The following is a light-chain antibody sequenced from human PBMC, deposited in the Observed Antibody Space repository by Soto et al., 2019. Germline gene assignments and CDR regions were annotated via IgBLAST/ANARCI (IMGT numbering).Light chain of an antibody. V-gene: IGLV2-14*03. CDR1: SSDIGGYNF. Sequence: QSVLTQPASVSGSPGQSITISCTGTSSDIGGYNFVSWYQHHPGKAPKLLIYDVTNRPSGVSTRFSGSRSGNTASLTISGLQTEDEADYYCNSYTRSSTLVFGGGTKLTVL. J-gene: IGLJ2*01. CDR3: NSYTRSSTLV. CDR2: DVT.